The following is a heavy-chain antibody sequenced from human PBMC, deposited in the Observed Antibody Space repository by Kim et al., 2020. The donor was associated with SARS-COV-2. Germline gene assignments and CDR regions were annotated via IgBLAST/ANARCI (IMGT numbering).Heavy chain of an antibody. D-gene: IGHD3-22*01. J-gene: IGHJ4*02. CDR3: ARGGNYYDSSGYYYVFALDY. Sequence: RVTISVDTSKNQFSLKLSSVTAADTAVYYCARGGNYYDSSGYYYVFALDYWGQGTLVTVSS. V-gene: IGHV4-39*07.